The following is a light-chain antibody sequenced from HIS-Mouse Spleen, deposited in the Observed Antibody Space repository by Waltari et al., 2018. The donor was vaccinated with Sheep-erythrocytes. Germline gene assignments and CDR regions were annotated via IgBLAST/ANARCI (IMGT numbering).Light chain of an antibody. CDR2: DVS. V-gene: IGLV2-8*01. Sequence: QSALTQPPSASGSPGQSVTLSCTGTSMHVGGYNYFSWCQQHPGKAPKLMIYDVSKRPSGVPYRFSGSKSGNTASLTVSGLQAEDEADYYCSSYAGSNNWVFGGGTKLTVL. CDR1: SMHVGGYNY. CDR3: SSYAGSNNWV. J-gene: IGLJ3*02.